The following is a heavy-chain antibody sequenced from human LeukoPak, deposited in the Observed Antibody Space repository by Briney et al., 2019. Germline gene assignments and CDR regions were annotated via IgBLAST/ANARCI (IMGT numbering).Heavy chain of an antibody. CDR1: GGSFSGYY. CDR3: ASFRTSHLGSYYYYMTS. J-gene: IGHJ6*03. D-gene: IGHD2-2*01. CDR2: INHSGST. Sequence: SETLSLTCAVYGGSFSGYYWSWIRQPPGKGLEWIGEINHSGSTNYNPSLKSRVTISVDTSKNQFSLKLSSVTAADTAVYYCASFRTSHLGSYYYYMTSGAKGPRSPSP. V-gene: IGHV4-34*01.